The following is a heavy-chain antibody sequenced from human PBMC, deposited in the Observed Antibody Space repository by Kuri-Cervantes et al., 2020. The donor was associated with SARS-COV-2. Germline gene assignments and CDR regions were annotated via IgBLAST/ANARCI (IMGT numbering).Heavy chain of an antibody. J-gene: IGHJ6*02. Sequence: WGTLRLTCTVSGSSVSSGSYYWSWIRQAPGKGLEWIVYIYDNGSTNYNPSLKSLVTITVDTSKNQFSLKLSSVTAAVTAMYYCASHDYGDSLTYYYCMDVWGQGTTVTVSS. CDR3: ASHDYGDSLTYYYCMDV. CDR1: GSSVSSGSYY. CDR2: IYDNGST. D-gene: IGHD4-17*01. V-gene: IGHV4-61*01.